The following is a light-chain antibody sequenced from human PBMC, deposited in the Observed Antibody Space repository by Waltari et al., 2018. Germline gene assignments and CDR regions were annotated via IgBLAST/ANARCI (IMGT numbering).Light chain of an antibody. CDR1: QSISCC. CDR2: QAF. V-gene: IGKV1-5*03. J-gene: IGKJ1*01. CDR3: QKYNSPPT. Sequence: DIQMTQSPSTLSSSLVDRVTITSQSSQSISCCFACYQQKPGNVPTLLIYQAFTLESGVPSRFSGSGSGTYFTLTISSLQPDDFATYFCQKYNSPPTFGQGTKVEIK.